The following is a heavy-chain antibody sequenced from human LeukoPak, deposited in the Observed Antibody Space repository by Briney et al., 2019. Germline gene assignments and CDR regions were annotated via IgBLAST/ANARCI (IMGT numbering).Heavy chain of an antibody. J-gene: IGHJ6*03. CDR3: ARGGQLERSYYYSMDV. CDR1: GFTFTSYY. CDR2: INPSGGST. Sequence: ASVKVSCKASGFTFTSYYMHWVRQAPGQGLEWMGIINPSGGSTSYAQKFQGRVTMTRDMSTSTVYMELSSLRSEDTAVYYCARGGQLERSYYYSMDVWGKGTTVTVSS. V-gene: IGHV1-46*01. D-gene: IGHD1-1*01.